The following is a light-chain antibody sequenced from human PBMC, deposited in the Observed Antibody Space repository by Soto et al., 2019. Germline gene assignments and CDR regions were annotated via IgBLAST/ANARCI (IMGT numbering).Light chain of an antibody. V-gene: IGLV2-18*02. CDR1: SSDIGRYNR. J-gene: IGLJ3*02. Sequence: QSVLTQPPSVSGSPGQSVTISCTGTSSDIGRYNRVSWYQQPPGAAPKLIIYEVTNRPSGVPDRFSGSKSGNAASLTISGLQAGDEADYFCSSSTTSSTLVFGGGTKLTVL. CDR2: EVT. CDR3: SSSTTSSTLV.